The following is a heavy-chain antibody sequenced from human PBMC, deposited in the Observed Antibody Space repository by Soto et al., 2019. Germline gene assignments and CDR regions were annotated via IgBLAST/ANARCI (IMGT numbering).Heavy chain of an antibody. Sequence: PSETLSLTCTVSGGSISSGGYYWSWIRQHPGKGLEWIGYIYYSGSTYYNPSLKSRVTISVDTSKNQFSLKLSSVTAADTAVYYCARQERYPMGYFQHWGQGTLVTAPQ. CDR2: IYYSGST. J-gene: IGHJ1*01. V-gene: IGHV4-31*03. CDR3: ARQERYPMGYFQH. D-gene: IGHD2-2*02. CDR1: GGSISSGGYY.